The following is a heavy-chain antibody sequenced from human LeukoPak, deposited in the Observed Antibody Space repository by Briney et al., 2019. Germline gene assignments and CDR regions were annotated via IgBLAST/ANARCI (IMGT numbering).Heavy chain of an antibody. V-gene: IGHV3-7*01. CDR1: GFTFSSYA. CDR3: ARDPGWSQFDC. J-gene: IGHJ4*02. CDR2: INPDGSGK. Sequence: PGGSLRLSWAAAGFTFSSYAMRWVRQAPGKGLEWVANINPDGSGKGYVDSVKGRFTISRDNARNSLYLQINTLRVEDTAVYFCARDPGWSQFDCWGQGTLVTVSS. D-gene: IGHD2-8*01.